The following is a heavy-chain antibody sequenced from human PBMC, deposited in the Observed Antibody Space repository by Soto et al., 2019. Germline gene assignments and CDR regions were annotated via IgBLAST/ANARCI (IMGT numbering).Heavy chain of an antibody. D-gene: IGHD2-21*02. Sequence: QVQLVQSGAEVKKPGSSVKVSCKASGGTFSSYAISWVRQAPGQGLEWMGGIIPIFGTANYAQKFQGRVTITADESTSTAYMERSSLRSEDTAVYYCAREDLAYCGGDCSLGPSYFDLWGRGTLVTVSS. V-gene: IGHV1-69*12. J-gene: IGHJ2*01. CDR2: IIPIFGTA. CDR3: AREDLAYCGGDCSLGPSYFDL. CDR1: GGTFSSYA.